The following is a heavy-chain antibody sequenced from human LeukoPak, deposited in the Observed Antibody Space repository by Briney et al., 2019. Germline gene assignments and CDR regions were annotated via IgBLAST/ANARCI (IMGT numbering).Heavy chain of an antibody. Sequence: GGSLRLSCAVSGFTFSDYYMSWIRQAPGKGLEWVANIKQDGSEKYYVDSVKGRFTISRDNAKNLLYLQMNSLRAEDTAVYYCARGPAVAGDYWGQGTLVTVSS. D-gene: IGHD6-19*01. J-gene: IGHJ4*02. CDR1: GFTFSDYY. CDR3: ARGPAVAGDY. CDR2: IKQDGSEK. V-gene: IGHV3-7*01.